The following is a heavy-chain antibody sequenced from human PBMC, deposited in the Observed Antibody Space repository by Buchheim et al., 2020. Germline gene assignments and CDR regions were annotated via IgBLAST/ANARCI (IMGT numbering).Heavy chain of an antibody. Sequence: QVQLQESGPGLVQPSGTLSLTCAVSGASISGSNFWTWVRQPPGKGLEWIGEIFHIGSANYNPSLKSRVTMSVDKSKNQFSLEVRFVTVADTAVYYCARDYYDSRGYYHSNYYNYGMDVWGQGTT. CDR3: ARDYYDSRGYYHSNYYNYGMDV. V-gene: IGHV4-4*02. J-gene: IGHJ6*02. D-gene: IGHD3-22*01. CDR1: GASISGSNF. CDR2: IFHIGSA.